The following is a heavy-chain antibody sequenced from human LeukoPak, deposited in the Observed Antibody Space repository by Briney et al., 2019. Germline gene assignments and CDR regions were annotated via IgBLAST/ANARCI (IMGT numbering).Heavy chain of an antibody. V-gene: IGHV3-15*01. Sequence: PGGSLRLSCVASGFTFSKAWMSWVRQAPGKGLEWVGRIKSKSDGGTTDYAAPVKGRFTISRDDSKNTLYLQMNSLKPEDTAVYYCTTEGLYYDFWSGCFDYWGQGTLVTVSS. CDR3: TTEGLYYDFWSGCFDY. CDR2: IKSKSDGGTT. D-gene: IGHD3-3*01. J-gene: IGHJ4*02. CDR1: GFTFSKAW.